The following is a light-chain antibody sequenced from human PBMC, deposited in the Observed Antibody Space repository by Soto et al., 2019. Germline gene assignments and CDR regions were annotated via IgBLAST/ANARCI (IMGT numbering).Light chain of an antibody. V-gene: IGLV4-60*02. Sequence: QLVLTQSSSASASLGSSVKLTCTLSSGHSSYIIAWHQQPPGKAPRYLMNLEGSGTYNKGSGVPDRSSGSSSGDARYPLISNLQFEDEADYYRETWDSTPRVFGTGTKLTVL. CDR3: ETWDSTPRV. CDR2: LEGSGTY. CDR1: SGHSSYI. J-gene: IGLJ1*01.